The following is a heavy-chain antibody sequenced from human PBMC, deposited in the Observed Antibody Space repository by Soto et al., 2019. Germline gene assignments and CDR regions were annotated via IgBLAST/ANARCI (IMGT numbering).Heavy chain of an antibody. J-gene: IGHJ4*02. D-gene: IGHD3-22*01. CDR3: ARTWMRITMIVVLMEYFDY. CDR1: GYTFTSYV. V-gene: IGHV1-18*01. CDR2: ISAYNGNT. Sequence: ASVKVSCKASGYTFTSYVISWVRQAPGQGLEWMGWISAYNGNTNYAQKLQGRVTMTTDTSTSTAYMELRSLRSDDTAVYYCARTWMRITMIVVLMEYFDYWGQGTLVTVSS.